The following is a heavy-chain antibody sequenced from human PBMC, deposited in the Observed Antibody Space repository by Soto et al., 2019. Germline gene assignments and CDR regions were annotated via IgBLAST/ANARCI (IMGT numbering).Heavy chain of an antibody. CDR1: GYSFTNDW. D-gene: IGHD6-19*01. J-gene: IGHJ4*02. V-gene: IGHV5-51*01. Sequence: GESLKISCKGSGYSFTNDWIGWVRQMPGKGLEWMGIIYPSDSDTRYSPSFQGQVTISADRSISTAYLQWSSLKASDTAMYYCARHVNVAGTRSLDYWGQGTLVTVSS. CDR2: IYPSDSDT. CDR3: ARHVNVAGTRSLDY.